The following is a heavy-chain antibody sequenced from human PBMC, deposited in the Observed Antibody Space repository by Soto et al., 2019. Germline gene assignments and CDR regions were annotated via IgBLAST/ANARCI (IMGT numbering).Heavy chain of an antibody. Sequence: SETLSLTCTVSGGSISSYYWSWIRQPPGKGLEWIGYIYYSGSTNYNPSLKSRVTISVDTSKNQFSLKLSSVTAADTAVYYCARARYYGSGSYYKPYYYYYMDVWGKGTTVTVSS. D-gene: IGHD3-10*01. J-gene: IGHJ6*03. CDR1: GGSISSYY. CDR2: IYYSGST. CDR3: ARARYYGSGSYYKPYYYYYMDV. V-gene: IGHV4-59*01.